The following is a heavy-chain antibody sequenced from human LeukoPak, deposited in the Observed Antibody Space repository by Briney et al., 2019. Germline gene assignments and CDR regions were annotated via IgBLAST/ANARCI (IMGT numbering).Heavy chain of an antibody. CDR1: GGTFSSYA. CDR2: IIPIFGTA. D-gene: IGHD3-10*01. J-gene: IGHJ4*02. V-gene: IGHV1-69*05. Sequence: SVKVSCKASGGTFSSYAISWVRQAPGQGLEWMGGIIPIFGTANYAQKFQGRVTITTDESTSTAYMELSSLRSEDTAVYYCAKAMVRGVIRADYWGQGTLVTVSS. CDR3: AKAMVRGVIRADY.